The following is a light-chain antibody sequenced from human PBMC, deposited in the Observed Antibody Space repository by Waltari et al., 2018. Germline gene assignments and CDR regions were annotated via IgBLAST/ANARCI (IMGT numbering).Light chain of an antibody. CDR3: SSYTRSDTLV. Sequence: QSALTQPASVSGSPGQSITISCTGTSNDVGGYDYVSWFQQHPDKAPKLMIYGVTNRPSGVSNRFFGSKSGNTASLTSSGLQAEDEADYYCSSYTRSDTLVFGGGTRLTVL. CDR1: SNDVGGYDY. V-gene: IGLV2-14*01. CDR2: GVT. J-gene: IGLJ3*02.